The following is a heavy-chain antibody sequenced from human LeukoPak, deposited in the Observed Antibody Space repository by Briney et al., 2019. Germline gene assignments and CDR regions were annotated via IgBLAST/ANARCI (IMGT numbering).Heavy chain of an antibody. Sequence: PSETLSLTCTVSGGSVSNSLYYWSWIRQPPGKGLEWIGYIYYSGSTNYNPSLKSRVTISIDTSRNQFSLKLSSVTAADTAVYYCARSGIWYSSGWYVDHRGQGTLVTVSS. J-gene: IGHJ4*02. V-gene: IGHV4-61*01. D-gene: IGHD6-19*01. CDR2: IYYSGST. CDR1: GGSVSNSLYY. CDR3: ARSGIWYSSGWYVDH.